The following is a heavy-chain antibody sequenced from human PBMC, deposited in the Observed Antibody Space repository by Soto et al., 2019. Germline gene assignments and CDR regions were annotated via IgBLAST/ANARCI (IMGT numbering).Heavy chain of an antibody. D-gene: IGHD4-17*01. CDR2: ISYDGSNK. J-gene: IGHJ6*02. CDR3: AKDYGDDYYYYGMDV. Sequence: VQLVESGGGVVQPGRSLRLSCAASGFTFSSYGMHWVRQAPGKGLEWVAVISYDGSNKYYADSVKGRFTISRDNSKNTLYLQMNSLRAEDTAVYYCAKDYGDDYYYYGMDVWGQGTTVTVSS. V-gene: IGHV3-30*18. CDR1: GFTFSSYG.